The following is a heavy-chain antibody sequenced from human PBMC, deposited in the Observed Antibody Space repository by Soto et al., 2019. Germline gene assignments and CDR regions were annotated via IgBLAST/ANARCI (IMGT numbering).Heavy chain of an antibody. Sequence: KPSETLSLTCAVYGGSFSGYYWSWIRQPPGKGLEWIGEINHSGSTNYNPSLKSRVTISVDTSKNQFSLKLSSVTAADTAVYYCARDRYSGSYYWGPSPAPFDYWGQGTLVTVSS. CDR3: ARDRYSGSYYWGPSPAPFDY. J-gene: IGHJ4*02. V-gene: IGHV4-34*01. CDR2: INHSGST. D-gene: IGHD1-26*01. CDR1: GGSFSGYY.